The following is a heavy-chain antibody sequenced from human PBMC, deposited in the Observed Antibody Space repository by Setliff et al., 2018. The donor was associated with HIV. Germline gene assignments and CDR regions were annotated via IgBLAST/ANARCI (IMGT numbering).Heavy chain of an antibody. Sequence: PSETLSLTCSVSGGSISSGSYYWTWIRQAAGKGLEWIGRIYTSGSTNYYPSLKSRVTISVDKSKNQFSLKLSSVTAADTAVYYCARGLNDYTNPSYMDVWGKGTTVTVSS. J-gene: IGHJ6*03. D-gene: IGHD4-4*01. V-gene: IGHV4-61*02. CDR1: GGSISSGSYY. CDR3: ARGLNDYTNPSYMDV. CDR2: IYTSGST.